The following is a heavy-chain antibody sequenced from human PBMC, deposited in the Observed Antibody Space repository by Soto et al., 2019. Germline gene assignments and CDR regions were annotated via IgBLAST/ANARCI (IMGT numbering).Heavy chain of an antibody. CDR2: ISAYNGNT. CDR3: ARVVSSGWSRNWFDP. Sequence: ASVKVSCKASGYTFTSYGISWVRQAPGQGLEWMGWISAYNGNTNYAQKLQGRVTMTTDTSTSTAYMELRSLRSDDTAVYYCARVVSSGWSRNWFDPWGQGTLVTVSS. J-gene: IGHJ5*02. V-gene: IGHV1-18*01. CDR1: GYTFTSYG. D-gene: IGHD6-19*01.